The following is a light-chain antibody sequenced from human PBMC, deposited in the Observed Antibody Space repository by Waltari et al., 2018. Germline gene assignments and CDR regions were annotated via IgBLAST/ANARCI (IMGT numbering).Light chain of an antibody. Sequence: EIVMTQSPATLSVSPGERATLSCRASQSVSNYLAWYQQKPGQAPRLLIYGSSTRATDIPARFSGSGSGTEFTLTINSLQSEDFAVYYCQQYNIWPWTFGQGTEVEIK. CDR1: QSVSNY. CDR3: QQYNIWPWT. V-gene: IGKV3-15*01. CDR2: GSS. J-gene: IGKJ1*01.